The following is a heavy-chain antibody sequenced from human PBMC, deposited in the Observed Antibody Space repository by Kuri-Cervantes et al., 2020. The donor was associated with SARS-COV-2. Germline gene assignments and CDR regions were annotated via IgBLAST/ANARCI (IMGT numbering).Heavy chain of an antibody. Sequence: WETLTLTCAVYGGAFSGYYWSWIRQPPGKGLEGIGEINHSGSTNYNPSLKSRVTISVDTSKNQFSLQRSSVTAADTAVYYCAGCPLWRGYYMWGQGTLVTVSS. V-gene: IGHV4-34*01. CDR3: AGCPLWRGYYM. J-gene: IGHJ4*02. CDR1: GGAFSGYY. CDR2: INHSGST. D-gene: IGHD3-3*01.